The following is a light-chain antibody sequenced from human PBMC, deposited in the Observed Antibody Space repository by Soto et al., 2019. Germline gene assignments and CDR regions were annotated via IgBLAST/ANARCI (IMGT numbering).Light chain of an antibody. CDR3: QHYNYWPPKT. CDR1: QSVNNNY. Sequence: EIVLTQSPGTLSLSPGERAPLSCRTRQSVNNNYLAWYQQNPGQAPRLLIFGASSRATGIPDKFSGSGSGTDFTLTISSLQSEDFAVYYCQHYNYWPPKTFGQGTKVDIK. V-gene: IGKV3-20*01. CDR2: GAS. J-gene: IGKJ1*01.